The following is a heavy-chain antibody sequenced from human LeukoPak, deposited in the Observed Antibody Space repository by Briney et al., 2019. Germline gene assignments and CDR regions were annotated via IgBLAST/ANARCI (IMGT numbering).Heavy chain of an antibody. J-gene: IGHJ4*02. V-gene: IGHV3-23*01. CDR2: ISGSGGDNT. CDR1: GFTFNSYA. D-gene: IGHD3-16*01. CDR3: ATEKGDSPDY. Sequence: GGSLRLSCAASGFTFNSYAMSWVRQAPGKGLEWVSAISGSGGDNTYYAGSVKGRFTISRDNPKNTLYLQMSSLRAEDTAVYYCATEKGDSPDYWGQGTLVTVSS.